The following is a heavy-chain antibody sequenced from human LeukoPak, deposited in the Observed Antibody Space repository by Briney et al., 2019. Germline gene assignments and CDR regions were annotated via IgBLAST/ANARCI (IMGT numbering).Heavy chain of an antibody. CDR3: ARRLGGSGSYYY. V-gene: IGHV4-39*01. CDR1: GGSISSSIYY. D-gene: IGHD3-10*01. CDR2: TYYSGST. Sequence: KPSETLSLTCSVSGGSISSSIYYWGWIRQPPGKGLEWIGSTYYSGSTYYNPSLKSRVTISVDTSKNQFSLKLRSVTAADTAVYYCARRLGGSGSYYYWGQGTLVTVSS. J-gene: IGHJ4*02.